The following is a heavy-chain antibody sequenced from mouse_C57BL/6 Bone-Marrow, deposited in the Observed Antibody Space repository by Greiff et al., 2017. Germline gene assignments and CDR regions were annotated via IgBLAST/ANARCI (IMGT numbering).Heavy chain of an antibody. CDR2: IWTGGGT. CDR1: GFSLTSYA. V-gene: IGHV2-9-1*01. J-gene: IGHJ1*03. D-gene: IGHD2-5*01. Sequence: VKLMESGPGLVAPSQSLSITCPVSGFSLTSYAISWVRQPPGKGLEWLGVIWTGGGTHYNSALKSRLSISKDNSKSQVFLKMNSLQTDDTARYYCSRRTYSNYWYFDYWGTGTTVTVSS. CDR3: SRRTYSNYWYFDY.